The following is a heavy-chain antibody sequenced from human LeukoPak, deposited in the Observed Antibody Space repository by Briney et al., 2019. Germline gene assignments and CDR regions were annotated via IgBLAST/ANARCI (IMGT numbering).Heavy chain of an antibody. Sequence: GGSLGLSCAASGFTFSSYAMSWVRQAPGEGLEWVSAISGSGGSTYYADSVKGRFTISRDNSKNTLYLQMNSLRAEDTAVYYCAKLTSGSGSSALFDYWGQGTLVTVSS. CDR3: AKLTSGSGSSALFDY. CDR2: ISGSGGST. J-gene: IGHJ4*02. D-gene: IGHD3-10*01. V-gene: IGHV3-23*01. CDR1: GFTFSSYA.